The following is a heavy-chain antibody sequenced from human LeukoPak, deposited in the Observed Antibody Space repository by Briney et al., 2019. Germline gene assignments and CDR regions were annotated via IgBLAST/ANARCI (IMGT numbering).Heavy chain of an antibody. CDR1: GASNNSYY. CDR3: ARKAPKKGWFDP. J-gene: IGHJ5*02. Sequence: PSVTLSLTCTVSGASNNSYYWSWIRQPPGKGLEWIGYTHPSGNTNYSPSLKSRVTISMDTSTNQFSLKLKSVTAADTAVYFCARKAPKKGWFDPWGQGTLVTVSS. V-gene: IGHV4-4*09. CDR2: THPSGNT.